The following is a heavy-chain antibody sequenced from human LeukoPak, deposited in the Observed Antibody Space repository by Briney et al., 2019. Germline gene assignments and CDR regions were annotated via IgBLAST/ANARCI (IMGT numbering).Heavy chain of an antibody. Sequence: SETLSLTCAVSGGSISSGGYSWSWIRQPPGKGLEWIGYIYYSGSTYYNPSLKSRVTISVDTSKNQFSLKLSSVTAADTAVYYCARDNRGKGYSYGYDYWGQGTLVTVSS. CDR1: GGSISSGGYS. V-gene: IGHV4-31*11. CDR3: ARDNRGKGYSYGYDY. CDR2: IYYSGST. J-gene: IGHJ4*02. D-gene: IGHD5-18*01.